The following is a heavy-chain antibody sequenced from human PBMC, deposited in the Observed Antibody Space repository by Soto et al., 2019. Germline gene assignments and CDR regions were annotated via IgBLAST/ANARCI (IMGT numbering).Heavy chain of an antibody. D-gene: IGHD2-15*01. Sequence: QVQLVESGGGVVQPGRSLRLSCAASGFTFSSYGMHWVRQAPGKGLEWVAVIWYDGSNKYYADSVKGRFTISRDNSQNTLYLQMNSLRAEDTAVYYRARDGYCSGGSCYSVPVFDYWGQGTLVTVSS. CDR2: IWYDGSNK. CDR1: GFTFSSYG. CDR3: ARDGYCSGGSCYSVPVFDY. J-gene: IGHJ4*02. V-gene: IGHV3-33*01.